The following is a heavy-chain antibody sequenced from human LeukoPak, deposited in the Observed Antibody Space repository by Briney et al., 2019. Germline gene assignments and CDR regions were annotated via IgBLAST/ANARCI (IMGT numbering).Heavy chain of an antibody. CDR1: GGSISSSSYY. D-gene: IGHD6-13*01. V-gene: IGHV4-39*01. CDR3: ARQKGSSWYFIYYYYYYMDV. J-gene: IGHJ6*03. CDR2: IYYSGST. Sequence: SSETLSLTCTVSGGSISSSSYYWGWIRQPPGKGLEWIGSIYYSGSTHYNPSLKSRVTISVDTSKNQFSLKLSSVTAADTAVYYCARQKGSSWYFIYYYYYYMDVWGKGTTVTVSS.